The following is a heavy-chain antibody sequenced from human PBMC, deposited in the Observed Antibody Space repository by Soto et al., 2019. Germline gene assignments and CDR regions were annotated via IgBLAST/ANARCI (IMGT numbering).Heavy chain of an antibody. J-gene: IGHJ6*02. Sequence: QVQLVQSGAEVKKPGASVKVSCKASGYTFTSYYMHWVRQAPGQGLEWMGIINPSGGSTSYAQKFLGRVTMTRDTSTSTVYMELSSLRSEDTAVYYCARYGGQPYGMDVWGQGTTVTVSS. D-gene: IGHD4-17*01. V-gene: IGHV1-46*03. CDR3: ARYGGQPYGMDV. CDR2: INPSGGST. CDR1: GYTFTSYY.